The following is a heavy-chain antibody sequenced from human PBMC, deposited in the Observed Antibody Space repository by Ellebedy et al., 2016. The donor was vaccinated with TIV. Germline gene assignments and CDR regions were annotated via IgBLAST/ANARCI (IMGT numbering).Heavy chain of an antibody. J-gene: IGHJ4*02. Sequence: GESLKISCAASGFTFSSYAMSWVRQAPGKGLEWVSTLSNTGSRTYYADSVEGRFIISRDNSKKTLYLQMNSLRAEDTAVYYCAKGRGGGSDSSAPRYYFDYWGLGTLVTVSS. CDR1: GFTFSSYA. D-gene: IGHD3-22*01. CDR3: AKGRGGGSDSSAPRYYFDY. V-gene: IGHV3-23*01. CDR2: LSNTGSRT.